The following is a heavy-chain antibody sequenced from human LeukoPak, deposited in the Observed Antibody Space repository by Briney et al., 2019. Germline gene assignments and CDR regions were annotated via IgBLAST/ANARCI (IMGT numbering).Heavy chain of an antibody. CDR1: GYTFTDYG. J-gene: IGHJ4*02. CDR3: ARDGDYGTGSYYRGCIDS. D-gene: IGHD3-10*01. V-gene: IGHV1-2*02. Sequence: GASVKVSCKASGYTFTDYGISWVRQAPGQGLEWMGWIHPRRGDTNYQGRVTMTRDTSISTAYLDLSSLRSDDTAVYYCARDGDYGTGSYYRGCIDSWGQGTPVTVSP. CDR2: IHPRRGDT.